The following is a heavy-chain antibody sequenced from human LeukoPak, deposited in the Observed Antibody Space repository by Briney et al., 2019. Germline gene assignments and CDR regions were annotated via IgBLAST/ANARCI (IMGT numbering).Heavy chain of an antibody. CDR3: VGEHFGGWRFDY. J-gene: IGHJ4*02. CDR1: GGSIRSYY. V-gene: IGHV4-59*01. CDR2: IDYSGST. D-gene: IGHD2-21*01. Sequence: SETLSLTCTVSGGSIRSYYWSWIRQAPGKGPEWIGYIDYSGSTIYNPSLKSRVPISVDTSKNQFSLKMTSVSAADAAVYYCVGEHFGGWRFDYWGQGALATVSS.